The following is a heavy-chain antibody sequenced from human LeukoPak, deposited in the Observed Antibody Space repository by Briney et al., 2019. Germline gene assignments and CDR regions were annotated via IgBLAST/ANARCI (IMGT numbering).Heavy chain of an antibody. CDR2: IYYSGST. D-gene: IGHD5-18*01. J-gene: IGHJ3*02. CDR3: ARGGTDTGNAFDI. CDR1: GGSISSYY. Sequence: SETLSLTCTVSGGSISSYYWSWIRQPPGKGLEWIGYIYYSGSTNYNPSLKSRVTISVDTSKNQFSLKLSSVTAADTAVYYCARGGTDTGNAFDIWGQGTMVTVSS. V-gene: IGHV4-59*01.